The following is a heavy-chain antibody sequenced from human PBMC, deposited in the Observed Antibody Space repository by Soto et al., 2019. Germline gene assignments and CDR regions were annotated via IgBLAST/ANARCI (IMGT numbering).Heavy chain of an antibody. Sequence: LRLSCAASGFTFSSYSMHWVRHAPGKGLEWVAVISYDGSNKYYADSVKGRFTISRDNSKNTLYLQMNSLRAEDTAVYYCAKVRSIAARPSFDYWGQGTLVTVSS. CDR2: ISYDGSNK. CDR1: GFTFSSYS. CDR3: AKVRSIAARPSFDY. D-gene: IGHD6-6*01. V-gene: IGHV3-30*18. J-gene: IGHJ4*02.